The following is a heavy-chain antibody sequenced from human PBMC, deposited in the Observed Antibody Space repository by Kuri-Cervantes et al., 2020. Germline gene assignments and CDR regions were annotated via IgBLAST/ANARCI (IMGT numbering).Heavy chain of an antibody. J-gene: IGHJ4*02. CDR1: GFTFSYSG. D-gene: IGHD3-22*01. CDR3: AKDLDEDSSGYLDQ. CDR2: IRYDGSNT. V-gene: IGHV3-30*02. Sequence: GGSLRLSCAASGFTFSYSGMHWVRQAPGKGLEWVSFIRYDGSNTYYSGSVKGRFTISRDNSKNTLYLQMNGLGAEDTAVYYCAKDLDEDSSGYLDQWGQGTLVTVSS.